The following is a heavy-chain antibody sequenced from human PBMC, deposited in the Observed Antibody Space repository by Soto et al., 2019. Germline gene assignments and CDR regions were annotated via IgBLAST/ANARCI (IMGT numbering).Heavy chain of an antibody. CDR1: GFTFSSYW. J-gene: IGHJ4*01. Sequence: GGSLRLSCAASGFTFSSYWMSWVRQAPGKGLEWVVNIKQDGSERYYMDSVRGRFTASRDNAKNSVYLQMNSLRAEDTAVYFCARVAYTYGWIYDYWGQGSLVTVSS. CDR3: ARVAYTYGWIYDY. D-gene: IGHD2-2*02. V-gene: IGHV3-7*01. CDR2: IKQDGSER.